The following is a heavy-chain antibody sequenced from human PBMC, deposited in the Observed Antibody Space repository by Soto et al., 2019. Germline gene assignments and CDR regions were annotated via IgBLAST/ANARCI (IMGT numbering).Heavy chain of an antibody. Sequence: GGSLRLSCVVSGFIPSSYAMSWVRQAPGKGLEWVSYISSSGSTIYYADSVKGRFTISRDNARNSLYLQLNSLRAEDTAVYYCARDQGYYDSSGYFDYWGQGTLVTVSS. CDR1: GFIPSSYA. D-gene: IGHD3-22*01. CDR2: ISSSGSTI. J-gene: IGHJ4*02. V-gene: IGHV3-48*01. CDR3: ARDQGYYDSSGYFDY.